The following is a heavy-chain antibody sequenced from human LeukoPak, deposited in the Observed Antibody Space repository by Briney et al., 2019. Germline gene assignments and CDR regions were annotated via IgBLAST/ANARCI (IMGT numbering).Heavy chain of an antibody. CDR3: ARGTDTKPFWSGYWVDV. Sequence: GGSLRLSCAASGFTFSSSAMHWVRQAPGKGLEWVAVISYDESNKYYADSVKGRFTISSDNSKNTLYLQMNSLRAEDTAVYYCARGTDTKPFWSGYWVDVWGQGTTVTVSS. D-gene: IGHD3-3*01. CDR1: GFTFSSSA. CDR2: ISYDESNK. V-gene: IGHV3-30*03. J-gene: IGHJ6*02.